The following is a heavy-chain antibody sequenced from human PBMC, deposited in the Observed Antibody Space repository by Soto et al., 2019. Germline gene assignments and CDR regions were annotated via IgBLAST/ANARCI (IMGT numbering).Heavy chain of an antibody. V-gene: IGHV3-30*18. D-gene: IGHD3-16*01. CDR3: AKDRGSSPLGGLDV. J-gene: IGHJ6*02. Sequence: GGSLRLSCAASGFTFSSYGMHWVRQAPGKGLEWVAVMSYDGSNKYYADSVKGRFTISRDNSKNTQYLQMNSLRAEDTALYYCAKDRGSSPLGGLDVWGQGTTVTVSS. CDR1: GFTFSSYG. CDR2: MSYDGSNK.